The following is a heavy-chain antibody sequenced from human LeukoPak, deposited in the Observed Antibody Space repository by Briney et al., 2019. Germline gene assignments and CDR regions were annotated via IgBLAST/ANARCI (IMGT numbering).Heavy chain of an antibody. J-gene: IGHJ6*02. D-gene: IGHD5-18*01. CDR2: IKSKTDGGTT. CDR3: TTSTYSYVGYYYYGMDV. Sequence: PGGSLRLSCAASGFTFSSYGMHWVRQAPGKGLEWVGRIKSKTDGGTTDYAAPVKGRFTISRDDSKNTLYLQMNSLKTEDTAVYYCTTSTYSYVGYYYYGMDVWGQGTTVTVSS. CDR1: GFTFSSYG. V-gene: IGHV3-15*01.